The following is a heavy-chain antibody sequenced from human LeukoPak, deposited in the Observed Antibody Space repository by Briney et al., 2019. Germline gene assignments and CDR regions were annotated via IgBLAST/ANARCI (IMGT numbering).Heavy chain of an antibody. D-gene: IGHD3-22*01. V-gene: IGHV3-74*01. J-gene: IGHJ3*02. Sequence: GGSLRLSCAASGFTFSDYWMHWVRQAPGKGLVCVSRINSDASSTTYADSVKGRFTISRDNAKNTLYLQMNTLRPEDTAVYYCAREDYYDSDAFDIWGQGTMVTVSS. CDR3: AREDYYDSDAFDI. CDR1: GFTFSDYW. CDR2: INSDASST.